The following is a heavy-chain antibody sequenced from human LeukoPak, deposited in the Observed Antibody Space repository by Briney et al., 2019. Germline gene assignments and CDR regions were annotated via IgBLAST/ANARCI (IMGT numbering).Heavy chain of an antibody. CDR3: ARDGGYCSGGRCYPVFDY. D-gene: IGHD2-15*01. Sequence: GGSLRLSCAASGFTFSTYDMNWVRQAPGKGLEWVSHISTTGTTVYYADAVKGRFTISRDNAKNSLYLQMNSLRAEDTAVYYCARDGGYCSGGRCYPVFDYWGQGTLVTVSS. V-gene: IGHV3-48*03. CDR1: GFTFSTYD. J-gene: IGHJ4*02. CDR2: ISTTGTTV.